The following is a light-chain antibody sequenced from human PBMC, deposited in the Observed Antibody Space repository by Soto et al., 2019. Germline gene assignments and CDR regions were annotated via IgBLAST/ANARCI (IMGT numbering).Light chain of an antibody. CDR2: EVS. Sequence: ILMTQTPLSLSIIPGQTASISYKSSQSLLHSDGKTYFYWYVQKAGQAPQPLIYEVSNRFSGVPERFSGSGSPTDFTLKISRVEADDVGIYYCMQAIDIPWTFGQGTKVEIK. J-gene: IGKJ1*01. CDR3: MQAIDIPWT. V-gene: IGKV2-29*03. CDR1: QSLLHSDGKTY.